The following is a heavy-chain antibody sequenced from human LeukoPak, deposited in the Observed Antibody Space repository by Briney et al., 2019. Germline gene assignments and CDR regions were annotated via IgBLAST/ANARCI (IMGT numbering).Heavy chain of an antibody. CDR2: ISYDGSNK. CDR1: GFTFSSYG. CDR3: ARDRGYSSGWYEFGFDY. V-gene: IGHV3-30*03. D-gene: IGHD6-19*01. Sequence: GGSLRLSCAASGFTFSSYGMHWVRQAPGKGLEWVAVISYDGSNKYYADSVKGRFTISRDNSKNTLYLQMNSLRAEDTAVYYCARDRGYSSGWYEFGFDYWGQGTLVTVSS. J-gene: IGHJ4*02.